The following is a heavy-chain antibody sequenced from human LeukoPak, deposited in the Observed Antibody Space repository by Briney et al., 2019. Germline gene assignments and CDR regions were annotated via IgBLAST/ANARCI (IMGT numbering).Heavy chain of an antibody. Sequence: GSSVKVSCKASGGTFSSYAISWVRQAPGQGLEWMGGIIPIFGTANYAQKFQGRVTITADESTSTAYMELSSLRSEDTAVYYCARGGYSGYDYRYYYMDVWGKGTTVTISS. D-gene: IGHD5-12*01. CDR1: GGTFSSYA. CDR3: ARGGYSGYDYRYYYMDV. CDR2: IIPIFGTA. J-gene: IGHJ6*03. V-gene: IGHV1-69*01.